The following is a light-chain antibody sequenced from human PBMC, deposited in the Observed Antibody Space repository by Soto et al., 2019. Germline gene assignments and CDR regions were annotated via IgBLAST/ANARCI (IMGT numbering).Light chain of an antibody. J-gene: IGKJ2*01. CDR3: QQSYSAPYT. Sequence: DIQMTQSPSSLSASVGDRVTITCRASQSISSYLNWYQQKPGKAPKLLIYAASRLQSAVPSRFSGSGSGTDFTLTISSLQPDDFATYYCQQSYSAPYTFGQGTQLEIK. V-gene: IGKV1-39*01. CDR1: QSISSY. CDR2: AAS.